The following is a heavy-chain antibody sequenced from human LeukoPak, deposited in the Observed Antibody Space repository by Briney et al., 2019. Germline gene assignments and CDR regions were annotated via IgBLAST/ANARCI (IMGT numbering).Heavy chain of an antibody. Sequence: GRSLRLSCAASGFTFSSYGMHWVRQAPGKGLGWVAVIWYDGSNKYYADSVKGRFTISRDNSKNTLYLQMNSLRAEDTAVYYCAKESIAAAYYYYYMDVWGKGTTVTVSS. J-gene: IGHJ6*03. D-gene: IGHD6-13*01. V-gene: IGHV3-33*06. CDR2: IWYDGSNK. CDR3: AKESIAAAYYYYYMDV. CDR1: GFTFSSYG.